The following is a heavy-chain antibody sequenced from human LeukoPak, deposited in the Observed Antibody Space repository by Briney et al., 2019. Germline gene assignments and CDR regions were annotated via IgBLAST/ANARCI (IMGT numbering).Heavy chain of an antibody. CDR1: GFTFSSYS. CDR3: ARDNGDYSGAFDI. CDR2: IRTSSSTI. Sequence: GGSLRLSCAASGFTFSSYSMNWVRQAPGKGLEWVSYIRTSSSTIYYADSVKGRFTISRDNAKNSLYLQMNSLRAEDTAVYYCARDNGDYSGAFDIWGQGTVVTVSS. D-gene: IGHD4-17*01. J-gene: IGHJ3*02. V-gene: IGHV3-48*01.